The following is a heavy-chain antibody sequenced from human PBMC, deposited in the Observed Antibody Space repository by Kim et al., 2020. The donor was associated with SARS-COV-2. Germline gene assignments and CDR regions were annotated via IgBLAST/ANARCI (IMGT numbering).Heavy chain of an antibody. Sequence: DSVKGRFPISRDNAKNTLYLQMNSLRAEDTAVYYFARVVPGTKIFDYWGQGTLVTVSS. J-gene: IGHJ4*02. D-gene: IGHD1-7*01. V-gene: IGHV3-74*01. CDR3: ARVVPGTKIFDY.